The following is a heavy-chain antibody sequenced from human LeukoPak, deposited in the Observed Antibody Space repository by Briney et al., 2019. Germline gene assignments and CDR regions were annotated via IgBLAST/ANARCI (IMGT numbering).Heavy chain of an antibody. CDR3: ARDRPYDILTGYYIRDDAFDI. CDR2: IYHRGST. Sequence: SETLSLTCTVSGGSISSGGYYWSWIRQPPGKGLEWIGYIYHRGSTYYNPSLKSRVTISVDRSKNQFSLKLSSVTAADTAVYYCARDRPYDILTGYYIRDDAFDIWGQGTMVTVSS. V-gene: IGHV4-30-2*01. J-gene: IGHJ3*02. CDR1: GGSISSGGYY. D-gene: IGHD3-9*01.